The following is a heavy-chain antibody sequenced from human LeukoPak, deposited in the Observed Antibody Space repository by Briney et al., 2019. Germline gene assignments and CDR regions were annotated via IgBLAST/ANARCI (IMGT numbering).Heavy chain of an antibody. CDR3: AKTYGDYYYYYMDV. CDR2: TYYSGST. J-gene: IGHJ6*03. D-gene: IGHD4-17*01. CDR1: GGSISSSSYY. V-gene: IGHV4-39*07. Sequence: SETLSLTCTVSGGSISSSSYYWGWIRQPPGKGLEWIGSTYYSGSTYYNPSLKSRVTISVDTSKNQFSLKLSSVTAADTAVYYCAKTYGDYYYYYMDVWGKGTTVTVSS.